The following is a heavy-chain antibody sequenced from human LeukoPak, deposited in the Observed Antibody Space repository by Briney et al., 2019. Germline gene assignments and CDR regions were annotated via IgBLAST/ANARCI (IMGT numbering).Heavy chain of an antibody. Sequence: GGSPRLSCAASGFTFSSYAMSWVRQAPGKGLEWVSRINTDGSTTSYADSVKGRFTISRDNSKNTLYLQMNSLKDEDTAVYYCARAYSDSSGYYPHAFHIWGQGTMVTVSS. CDR2: INTDGSTT. CDR1: GFTFSSYA. J-gene: IGHJ3*02. D-gene: IGHD3-22*01. CDR3: ARAYSDSSGYYPHAFHI. V-gene: IGHV3-23*01.